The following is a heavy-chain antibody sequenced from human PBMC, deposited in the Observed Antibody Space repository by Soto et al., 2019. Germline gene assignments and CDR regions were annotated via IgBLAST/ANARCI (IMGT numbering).Heavy chain of an antibody. D-gene: IGHD3-22*01. V-gene: IGHV4-31*03. Sequence: SETLSLTCTASGGSISSGGYYWNWIRQHPGKGLEWIGYIYYSGSTYYNPSLKSRVTISVDTTKNQFSLKLSSVTAADTAVYYCARTLTEEGFITRPYYFDYWGQGTLVTVSS. CDR2: IYYSGST. CDR1: GGSISSGGYY. CDR3: ARTLTEEGFITRPYYFDY. J-gene: IGHJ4*02.